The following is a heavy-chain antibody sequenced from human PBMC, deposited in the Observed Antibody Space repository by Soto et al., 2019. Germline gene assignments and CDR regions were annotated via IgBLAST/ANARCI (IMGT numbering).Heavy chain of an antibody. V-gene: IGHV5-10-1*01. D-gene: IGHD6-19*01. CDR3: EGSIAVAGTRRRNYGMDV. CDR1: GYSFTSYW. CDR2: IDTSDSYT. Sequence: GESLKISCTGSGYSFTSYWISWVRQMPGKGLEWMGRIDTSDSYTNYSPSFQGHVTISADKYIRTAYLQWSSLKASDTAMYYCEGSIAVAGTRRRNYGMDVWGQGTTVPVS. J-gene: IGHJ6*02.